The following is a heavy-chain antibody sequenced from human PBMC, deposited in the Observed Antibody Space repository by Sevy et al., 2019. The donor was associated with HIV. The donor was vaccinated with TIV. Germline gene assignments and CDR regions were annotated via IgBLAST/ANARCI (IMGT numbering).Heavy chain of an antibody. CDR1: GFTFSSYS. V-gene: IGHV3-21*01. CDR3: ARDHYYDSSTGYGMDV. D-gene: IGHD3-22*01. CDR2: ISSSSSYI. J-gene: IGHJ6*02. Sequence: GGSLRLSCAASGFTFSSYSMNWVRQAPGKGLEWVSSISSSSSYIYYADSVKGRFTISRDNAKNSLYLQMNSLRAEDTAVYYWARDHYYDSSTGYGMDVWGQGTTVTVSS.